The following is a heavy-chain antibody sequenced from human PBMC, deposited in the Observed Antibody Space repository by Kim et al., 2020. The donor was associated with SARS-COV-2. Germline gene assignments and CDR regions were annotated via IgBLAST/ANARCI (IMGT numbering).Heavy chain of an antibody. CDR1: GFTLGNYA. V-gene: IGHV3-23*01. CDR3: AKHDYRGYYNGVDV. Sequence: GGSLRLSCAMSGFTLGNYAMSWVRQAPGKGLEWVSGITGRGGSTYYADSVKGRFTMSTDSTKNTVYLQMNSLRADDTAVYYCAKHDYRGYYNGVDVWGQGTTVTVSS. D-gene: IGHD4-17*01. CDR2: ITGRGGST. J-gene: IGHJ6*02.